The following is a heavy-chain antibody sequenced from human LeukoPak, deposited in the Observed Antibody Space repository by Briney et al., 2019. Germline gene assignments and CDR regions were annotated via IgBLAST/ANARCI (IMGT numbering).Heavy chain of an antibody. CDR3: ARDPVSPEHYMDV. J-gene: IGHJ6*03. V-gene: IGHV4-59*01. Sequence: PSETLSLTCTVSGGSISSYYWSWIRQPPGKGLEWIGYIYYSGSTYYNPSLKSRVTISVDTPKNQFSLKLSSVTAADPAVYYCARDPVSPEHYMDVWGKGTTVTVSS. CDR2: IYYSGST. CDR1: GGSISSYY.